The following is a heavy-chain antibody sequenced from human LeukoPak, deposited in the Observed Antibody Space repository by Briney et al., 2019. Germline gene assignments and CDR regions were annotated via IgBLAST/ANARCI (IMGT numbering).Heavy chain of an antibody. V-gene: IGHV4-34*01. CDR2: INHRGST. D-gene: IGHD2-2*02. J-gene: IGHJ5*02. CDR1: GGSFSGYY. CDR3: ARIGPSNLNCSSTSCYNNWFDH. Sequence: PSETLSLTCAVYGGSFSGYYWSWIRQPPGKGLEWIGEINHRGSTNYNPSLKSRVTISVDTSKNQFSLKLSSVTAADTDVYYCARIGPSNLNCSSTSCYNNWFDHWGQGTLVTVSS.